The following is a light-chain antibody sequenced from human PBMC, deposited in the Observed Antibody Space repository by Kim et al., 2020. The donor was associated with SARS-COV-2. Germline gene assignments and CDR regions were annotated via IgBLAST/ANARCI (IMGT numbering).Light chain of an antibody. CDR1: SRRSYY. V-gene: IGLV3-19*01. J-gene: IGLJ2*01. CDR2: GKN. Sequence: ALGQTVRITCQGDSRRSYYASWYQQKPGQAPVLVIYGKNNRPSGIPDRFSGSSSGNTASLTITGAQAEDEADYYCNSRDSSGNIGVFGGGTQLTVL. CDR3: NSRDSSGNIGV.